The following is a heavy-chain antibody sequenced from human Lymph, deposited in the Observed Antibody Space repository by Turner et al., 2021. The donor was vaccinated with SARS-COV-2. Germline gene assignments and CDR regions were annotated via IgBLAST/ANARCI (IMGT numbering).Heavy chain of an antibody. V-gene: IGHV3-23*03. Sequence: EVQLLASGGGLVQPGGSLRLSCAASGFTFSSYAMSRVRQAPGKGLEWVSVIYSGGTTYYADSVKGRFTISRDNSKNTLYLQMNSLRVEDTAVYYCARDLGTYGMDVWGQGTTVTVSS. CDR2: IYSGGTT. CDR1: GFTFSSYA. D-gene: IGHD6-13*01. J-gene: IGHJ6*02. CDR3: ARDLGTYGMDV.